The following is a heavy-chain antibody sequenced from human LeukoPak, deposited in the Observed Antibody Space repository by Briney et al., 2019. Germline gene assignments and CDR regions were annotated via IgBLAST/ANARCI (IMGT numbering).Heavy chain of an antibody. CDR1: GFTFSGYH. Sequence: GGSLRLSCAASGFTFSGYHMNWARQATGKGLEWVSAISESGGDTQYGDSVKGRFTISRDNSKNTLYLQMNTLRADDTAVYYCVKGGWFDYWGQGTLVTVSS. J-gene: IGHJ4*02. V-gene: IGHV3-23*01. CDR3: VKGGWFDY. CDR2: ISESGGDT. D-gene: IGHD6-19*01.